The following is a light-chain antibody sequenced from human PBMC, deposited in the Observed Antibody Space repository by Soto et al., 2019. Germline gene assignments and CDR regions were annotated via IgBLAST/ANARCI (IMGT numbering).Light chain of an antibody. J-gene: IGLJ1*01. CDR1: SSNIGAGYD. CDR3: QSYDSRLSGYV. Sequence: QSVLTQPPSVSGAPGQRVTISCTGSSSNIGAGYDVHWYQQLPRTAPKLLIYGNSNRPSGVPDRFSGSKSGTSASLAITGLQAEDEADYYCQSYDSRLSGYVFGTGTKVTVL. CDR2: GNS. V-gene: IGLV1-40*01.